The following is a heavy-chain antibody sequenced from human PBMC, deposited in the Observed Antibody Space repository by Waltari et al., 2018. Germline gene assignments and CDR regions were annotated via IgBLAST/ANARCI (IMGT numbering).Heavy chain of an antibody. J-gene: IGHJ4*02. CDR1: GFTFSSSA. CDR3: AKEGRGGYFDY. CDR2: IYSGGST. D-gene: IGHD2-15*01. V-gene: IGHV3-23*03. Sequence: EVQLLESGGGLVQPGGSLRLSCAASGFTFSSSAMSWVRQAPGKGLEWVSVIYSGGSTYYADSVKGRFTISRDNSKNTLYLQMNSLRAEDTAVYYCAKEGRGGYFDYWGQGTLVTVSS.